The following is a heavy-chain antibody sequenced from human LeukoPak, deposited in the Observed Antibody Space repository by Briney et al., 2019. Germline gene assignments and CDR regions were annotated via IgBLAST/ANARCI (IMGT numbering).Heavy chain of an antibody. J-gene: IGHJ4*02. CDR3: AKDSGTYFDD. CDR2: IRYDGSVQ. V-gene: IGHV3-30*02. D-gene: IGHD1-26*01. Sequence: GGSLRLSCAASGFAFSTYGMHWVRQAPDKGLEWVAFIRYDGSVQYYTDSVTGRFTISRDNSKNTMYLQMNSLRVEDTAVYSCAKDSGTYFDDWGQGTLVTVSS. CDR1: GFAFSTYG.